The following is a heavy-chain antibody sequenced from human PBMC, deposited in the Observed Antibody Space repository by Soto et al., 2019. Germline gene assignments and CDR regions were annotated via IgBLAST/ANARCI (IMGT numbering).Heavy chain of an antibody. J-gene: IGHJ4*02. CDR3: ARGDYGTGGYPFPYFDY. D-gene: IGHD2-8*02. CDR1: GYSFTGYY. CDR2: INPDSGAT. Sequence: HEHLVQSGAEVKRPGASLKVSCMASGYSFTGYYIHRVRQAPGQGLEWMGWINPDSGATNYAQNFQGRVTLTSDTSISTASMDLTSLTSDDTAVYYCARGDYGTGGYPFPYFDYWGQGTLVIVSS. V-gene: IGHV1-2*02.